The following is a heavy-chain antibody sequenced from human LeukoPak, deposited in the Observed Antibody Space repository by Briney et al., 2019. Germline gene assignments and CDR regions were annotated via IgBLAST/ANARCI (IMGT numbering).Heavy chain of an antibody. CDR2: INHSGST. V-gene: IGHV4-34*01. J-gene: IGHJ4*02. Sequence: SETLSLTCAVYGGSFSGYYWSWIRQPPGKGLEWIGEINHSGSTNYNPSLKSRVTISVDTSKNQFSLKLSSVTAADTAVYYCASLSRFGELTFDYWGQGTLVTVSS. CDR3: ASLSRFGELTFDY. CDR1: GGSFSGYY. D-gene: IGHD3-10*02.